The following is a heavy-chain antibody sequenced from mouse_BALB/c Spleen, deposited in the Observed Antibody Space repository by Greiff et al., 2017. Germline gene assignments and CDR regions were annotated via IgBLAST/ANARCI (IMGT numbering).Heavy chain of an antibody. CDR1: GYSITSCYS. Sequence: EVKVEESGPDLVKPSQSLSLTCTVTGYSITSCYSWHWIRQFPGNKLEWMGYIHYSGSTNYNPSLKSRISITRDTSKNQFFLQLNSVTTEDTATYYCASEDYYGSSPFAYWGQGTLVTVSA. J-gene: IGHJ3*01. CDR2: IHYSGST. D-gene: IGHD1-1*01. CDR3: ASEDYYGSSPFAY. V-gene: IGHV3-1*02.